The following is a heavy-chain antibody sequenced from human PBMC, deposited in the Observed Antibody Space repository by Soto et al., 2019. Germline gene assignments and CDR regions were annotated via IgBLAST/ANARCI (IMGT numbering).Heavy chain of an antibody. Sequence: GGSLRLSCAASGFAFSNYEMNWVRQAPGKGLEWVSYISLSGSTIYYADSMKGRFTISRDDAKSSLYLQMNSLRADDTAVYYCARESFSASPNFFDYWGQGTLVTVSS. J-gene: IGHJ4*02. CDR2: ISLSGSTI. CDR3: ARESFSASPNFFDY. CDR1: GFAFSNYE. D-gene: IGHD3-3*02. V-gene: IGHV3-48*03.